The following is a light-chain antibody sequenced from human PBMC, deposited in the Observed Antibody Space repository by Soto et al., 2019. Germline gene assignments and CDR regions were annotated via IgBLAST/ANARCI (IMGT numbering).Light chain of an antibody. Sequence: EIVLTQSPDPLSLSPGERATLSCRASQSVGSSLAWYQQKPGQAPRLLIYDASNRATGIPARFSGSGSGTDFTLTISSLEPEDFAVYYCQQRRNWPPGITFGQGRRLEVK. CDR2: DAS. CDR1: QSVGSS. CDR3: QQRRNWPPGIT. J-gene: IGKJ5*01. V-gene: IGKV3-11*01.